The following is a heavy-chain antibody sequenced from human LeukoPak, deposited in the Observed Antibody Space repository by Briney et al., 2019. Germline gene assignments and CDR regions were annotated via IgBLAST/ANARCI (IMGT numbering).Heavy chain of an antibody. D-gene: IGHD4-11*01. CDR2: IWYDGSNK. CDR3: AKDPARGSNYDY. CDR1: GFTFSSYG. J-gene: IGHJ4*02. V-gene: IGHV3-33*06. Sequence: GGSLRLSCAASGFTFSSYGMHWVRQAPGKGLEWVAVIWYDGSNKYYADSVKGRFTISRDNSKNTLYLQMNSLRAEDTAVYYCAKDPARGSNYDYWGQGTLVTVSS.